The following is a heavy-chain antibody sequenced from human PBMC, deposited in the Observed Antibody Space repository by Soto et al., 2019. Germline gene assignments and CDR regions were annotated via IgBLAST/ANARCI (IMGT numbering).Heavy chain of an antibody. CDR2: IYHSGTA. CDR3: ASNIYYIDNIGYWFDP. Sequence: SETLSLTCAVSGASISPYSWTWIRQPPGKGLEWSGYIYHSGTAYYNPSLKSRVTISVDRSKNQFSLKMSSVTAPATDVYSCASNIYYIDNIGYWFDPWGQGPPVTVSS. CDR1: GASISPYS. V-gene: IGHV4-30-2*01. J-gene: IGHJ5*02. D-gene: IGHD3-22*01.